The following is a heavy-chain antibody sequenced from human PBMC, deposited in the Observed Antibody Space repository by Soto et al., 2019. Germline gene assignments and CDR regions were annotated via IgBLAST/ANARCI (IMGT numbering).Heavy chain of an antibody. J-gene: IGHJ4*02. V-gene: IGHV3-23*01. CDR1: GFAFTSHA. CDR2: ICWYADRT. Sequence: EVQLLESGGGLVQPGGSLRLSCAASGFAFTSHAMSWVRQATGKGLDWVSVICWYADRTYYADYVRGRFNISRDNFKEPLYLHLSNLRADDTDIYYWAKEVGILRTDTRVDFAFWGPGTLVTVSS. CDR3: AKEVGILRTDTRVDFAF. D-gene: IGHD1-20*01.